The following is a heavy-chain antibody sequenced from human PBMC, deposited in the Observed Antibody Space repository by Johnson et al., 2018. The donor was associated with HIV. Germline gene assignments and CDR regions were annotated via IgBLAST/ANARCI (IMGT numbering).Heavy chain of an antibody. D-gene: IGHD6-19*01. CDR2: ISYDGSNK. CDR3: ARAYSSGWLGAFDM. Sequence: QVQLVESGGGVVQPGRSLRLSCAASGFTFSGSAMHWVRQASGKGLEWVAVISYDGSNKYYADSVKGRFTISRDNSKNTLYLQMNSLRAEDTAVYYCARAYSSGWLGAFDMWGQGTTVTVSS. V-gene: IGHV3-30-3*01. CDR1: GFTFSGSA. J-gene: IGHJ3*02.